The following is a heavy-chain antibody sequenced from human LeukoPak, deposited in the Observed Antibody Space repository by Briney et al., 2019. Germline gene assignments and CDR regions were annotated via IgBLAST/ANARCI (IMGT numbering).Heavy chain of an antibody. V-gene: IGHV3-21*01. J-gene: IGHJ4*02. CDR3: ARAGGYCSSTSCQLLGY. Sequence: AGGSLRLSCAASGFTFSSYSMNWVRQAPGKGLEWVSSISSSSSYIYYADSVKGRFTISRDNAKNSLYLQMNSLRAEDTAVCYCARAGGYCSSTSCQLLGYWGQGTLVTVSS. D-gene: IGHD2-2*01. CDR1: GFTFSSYS. CDR2: ISSSSSYI.